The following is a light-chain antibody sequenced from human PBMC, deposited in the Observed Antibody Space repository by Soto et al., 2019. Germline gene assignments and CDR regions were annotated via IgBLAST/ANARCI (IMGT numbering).Light chain of an antibody. CDR2: AAS. Sequence: AIRMTQSPSSLSASTGDRVTITCRASQGISSYLAWYQQKPGKAPKLLIYAASTLQSGVPSRFSGSGSGTDFTLTISCLLSEDFATYYCQQYYSYPPWTFGQGTKVEIK. V-gene: IGKV1-8*01. CDR3: QQYYSYPPWT. J-gene: IGKJ1*01. CDR1: QGISSY.